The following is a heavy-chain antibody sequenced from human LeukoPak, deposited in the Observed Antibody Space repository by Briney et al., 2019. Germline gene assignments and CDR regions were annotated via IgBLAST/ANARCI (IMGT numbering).Heavy chain of an antibody. D-gene: IGHD4-17*01. CDR1: GYTFTGYY. Sequence: ASVKVSCKASGYTFTGYYMHWVRQAPGQGLEWMGWINTNSGGTNYAQKFQGRVTMTRDTSISTAYMELSRLRSDDMAVYFCVPSYGDYEDFQHWGQGTLVAVSS. CDR3: VPSYGDYEDFQH. CDR2: INTNSGGT. J-gene: IGHJ1*01. V-gene: IGHV1-2*02.